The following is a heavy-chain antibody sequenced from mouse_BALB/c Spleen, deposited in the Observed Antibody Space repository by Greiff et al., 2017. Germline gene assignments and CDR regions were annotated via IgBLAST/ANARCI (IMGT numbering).Heavy chain of an antibody. Sequence: LVKTGASVKISCKASGYSFTGYYMHWVKQSHGKSLEWIGYISCYNGATSYNQKFKGKATFTVDTSSSTAYMQFNSLTSEDSAVYYCARGTARANYAMDYWGEGTSVTVSS. V-gene: IGHV1S34*01. CDR2: ISCYNGAT. J-gene: IGHJ4*01. CDR3: ARGTARANYAMDY. D-gene: IGHD3-1*01. CDR1: GYSFTGYY.